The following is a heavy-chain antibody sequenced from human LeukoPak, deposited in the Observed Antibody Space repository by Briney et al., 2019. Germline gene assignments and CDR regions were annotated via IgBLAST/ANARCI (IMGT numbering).Heavy chain of an antibody. J-gene: IGHJ6*02. CDR2: IYYSGST. Sequence: SETLSLTCTVSGGSVSSGSYYWSWIRQPPGKGLEWIGYIYYSGSTNYNPSLKSRVTISVDTSKNQFSLKLSSVTAADTAVYYCARDAPVLNGYSSSPVGYYYYGMDVWGQGTTVTVSS. CDR1: GGSVSSGSYY. D-gene: IGHD6-13*01. CDR3: ARDAPVLNGYSSSPVGYYYYGMDV. V-gene: IGHV4-61*01.